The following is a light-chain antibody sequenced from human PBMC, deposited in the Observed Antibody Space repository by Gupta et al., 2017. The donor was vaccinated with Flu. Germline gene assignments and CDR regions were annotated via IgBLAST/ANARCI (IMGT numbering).Light chain of an antibody. J-gene: IGKJ4*01. CDR3: MQARQSPFT. CDR1: QSLVHRDGNTY. CDR2: KVS. Sequence: DIVMTQTGLSSPVTLGQPASLSCTSSQSLVHRDGNTYLSWLHQRPGQPPRLLIFKVSNRFSGVSDRFSGSGAGTDFTLRISRVEPEDVGIYYCMQARQSPFTFGGGTRVAIK. V-gene: IGKV2-24*01.